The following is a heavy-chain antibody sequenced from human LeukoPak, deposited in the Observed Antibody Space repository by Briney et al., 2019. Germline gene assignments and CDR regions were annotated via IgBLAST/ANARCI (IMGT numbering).Heavy chain of an antibody. CDR3: ARDGRYCGGDCYLDY. V-gene: IGHV3-23*01. Sequence: GGSLRLSCAASRFTFSSYAMSWVRQAPGKGLEWVSAISGSGGSTYYADSVKGRFTISRDNSKNTLYLQMNSLRAEDTAVYYCARDGRYCGGDCYLDYWGQGTVVAVSS. D-gene: IGHD2-21*02. J-gene: IGHJ4*02. CDR2: ISGSGGST. CDR1: RFTFSSYA.